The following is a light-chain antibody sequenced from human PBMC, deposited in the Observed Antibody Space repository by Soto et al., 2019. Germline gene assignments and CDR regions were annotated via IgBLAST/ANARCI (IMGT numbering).Light chain of an antibody. CDR3: QQRSNWPIT. J-gene: IGKJ5*01. CDR2: GAS. Sequence: EIVLTQSPGTLSLSPGEGATLSFGASQSISSNFLAWYQQKRGQAPRLLIHGASNRATGIPARFSGSGSGTDFTLTISSLEPEDFAVYYCQQRSNWPITFGQGTRLEIK. V-gene: IGKV3-11*01. CDR1: QSISSNF.